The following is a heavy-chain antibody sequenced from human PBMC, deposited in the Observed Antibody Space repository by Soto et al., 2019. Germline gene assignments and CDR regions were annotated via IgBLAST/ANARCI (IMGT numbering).Heavy chain of an antibody. CDR2: INTDGSNT. V-gene: IGHV3-74*01. J-gene: IGHJ5*02. Sequence: GGSLRLSCAASGLTFNRYWMHWVRHAPGKGLVWVSHINTDGSNTNYADSVKGRFTISRDNAKSTLFLQMNSLRDEDTAVYYCAREFCSGGNCYTYYFDPWGQGIPVTV. CDR1: GLTFNRYW. D-gene: IGHD2-15*01. CDR3: AREFCSGGNCYTYYFDP.